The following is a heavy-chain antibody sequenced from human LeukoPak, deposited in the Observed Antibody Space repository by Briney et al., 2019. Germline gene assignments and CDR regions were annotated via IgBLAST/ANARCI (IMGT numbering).Heavy chain of an antibody. CDR3: ARVMVAAAGTL. J-gene: IGHJ4*02. D-gene: IGHD6-13*01. Sequence: GRSLRLSCAASGFTFSSYEMNWVRQAPGKGLEWVSYISSSGSTIYYADSVKGRFTISRDNAKNSLYLQMNSLRAEDTAVYYCARVMVAAAGTLWGQGTLVTVSS. CDR2: ISSSGSTI. CDR1: GFTFSSYE. V-gene: IGHV3-48*03.